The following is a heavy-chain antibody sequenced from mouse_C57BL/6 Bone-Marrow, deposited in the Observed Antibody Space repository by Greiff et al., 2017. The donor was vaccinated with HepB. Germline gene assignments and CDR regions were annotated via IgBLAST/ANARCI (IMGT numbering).Heavy chain of an antibody. Sequence: EVMLVESGEGLVKPGGSLKLSCAASGFTFSSYAMSWVRQTPEKRLEWVAYISSGGDYIYYADTVKGRFTISRDNARNTLYLQMSSLKSEDTAMYYCTREEVYYGSSPLVWGTGTTVTVSS. CDR3: TREEVYYGSSPLV. D-gene: IGHD1-1*01. J-gene: IGHJ1*03. CDR1: GFTFSSYA. V-gene: IGHV5-9-1*02. CDR2: ISSGGDYI.